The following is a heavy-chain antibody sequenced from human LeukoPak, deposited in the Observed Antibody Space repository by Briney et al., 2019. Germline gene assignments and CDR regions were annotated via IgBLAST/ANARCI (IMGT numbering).Heavy chain of an antibody. CDR2: IYHSGST. V-gene: IGHV4-30-2*01. J-gene: IGHJ4*02. D-gene: IGHD3-22*01. CDR1: GGSISSGGYY. Sequence: PSETLSLTCTVSGGSISSGGYYWSWIRQPPGKGLEWIGYIYHSGSTYYNSSLKSRVTISVDRSKNQFSLKLSSVTAADTAVYYCARADDSSGYEYWGQGTLVTVSS. CDR3: ARADDSSGYEY.